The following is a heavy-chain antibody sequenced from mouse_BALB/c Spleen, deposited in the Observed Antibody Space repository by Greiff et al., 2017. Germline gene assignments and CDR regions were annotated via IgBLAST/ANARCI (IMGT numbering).Heavy chain of an antibody. J-gene: IGHJ3*01. Sequence: EVQLQQSGGGLVKPGGSLKLSCAASGFTFSSYAMSWVRQSPEKRLEWVAVISSGGSYTYYPDTVTGRFTISGDNAKNTRYLEMSSLRSEDTAMYYCARYDNDGGFAYWGQGTLVTVSA. CDR3: ARYDNDGGFAY. CDR2: ISSGGSYT. CDR1: GFTFSSYA. D-gene: IGHD2-4*01. V-gene: IGHV5-9-4*01.